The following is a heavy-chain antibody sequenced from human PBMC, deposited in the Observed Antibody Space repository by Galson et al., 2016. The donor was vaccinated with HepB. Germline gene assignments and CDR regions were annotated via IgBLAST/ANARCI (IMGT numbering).Heavy chain of an antibody. Sequence: SVKVSCKASGYSFSGYYIHWVRQAPGQGLEWVGRINPNTGDTNYAQQFQGRVTLTRDRSISTAFMELSRLRSDDTAVYYCTRGFDYFDPWGQGTLVTVSS. CDR2: INPNTGDT. D-gene: IGHD3-9*01. J-gene: IGHJ5*02. CDR1: GYSFSGYY. V-gene: IGHV1-2*06. CDR3: TRGFDYFDP.